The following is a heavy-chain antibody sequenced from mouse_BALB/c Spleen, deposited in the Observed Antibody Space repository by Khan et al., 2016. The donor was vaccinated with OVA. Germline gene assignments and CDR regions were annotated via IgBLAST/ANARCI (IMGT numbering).Heavy chain of an antibody. Sequence: VQLQQPGPELMKPGASVNISCKASGYSFTSYYIHWVKQSPGKSLEWIGYIDPFNGGTDYNQKFKGKATLTVDTSSNTAYMHLSSLTSEDSAVYYCARGTFDYWGQGTLVTVSA. CDR1: GYSFTSYY. D-gene: IGHD3-3*01. CDR3: ARGTFDY. CDR2: IDPFNGGT. V-gene: IGHV1S135*01. J-gene: IGHJ3*01.